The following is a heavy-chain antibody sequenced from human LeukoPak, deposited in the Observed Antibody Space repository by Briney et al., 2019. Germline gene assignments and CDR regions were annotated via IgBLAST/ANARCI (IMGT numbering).Heavy chain of an antibody. CDR1: GGTFSSYA. V-gene: IGHV1-2*02. CDR2: INPDSGGT. D-gene: IGHD1-14*01. CDR3: ARDHLLFRQPPNWFDP. J-gene: IGHJ5*02. Sequence: ASVKVSCKASGGTFSSYAISWVRQAPGQGLEWMGWINPDSGGTKYAQKFQDRVTMTSDTSISTAYMELSRLRSDDTAVYYCARDHLLFRQPPNWFDPWGQGTLVTVSS.